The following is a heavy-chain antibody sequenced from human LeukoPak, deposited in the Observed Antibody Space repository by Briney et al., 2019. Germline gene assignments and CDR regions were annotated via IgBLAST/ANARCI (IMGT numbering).Heavy chain of an antibody. D-gene: IGHD3-16*01. CDR3: ARARTYRTSPPGDWIDT. Sequence: SETLSLTCTVSGYSISSGYYWGWIRQPPGKGLEWIAIIYHSGLTYFNPSLKSRVTMSLDTSSNQFFLKLNSVTAADTALYYCARARTYRTSPPGDWIDTWGQGTLVTVSS. J-gene: IGHJ5*02. CDR2: IYHSGLT. CDR1: GYSISSGYY. V-gene: IGHV4-38-2*02.